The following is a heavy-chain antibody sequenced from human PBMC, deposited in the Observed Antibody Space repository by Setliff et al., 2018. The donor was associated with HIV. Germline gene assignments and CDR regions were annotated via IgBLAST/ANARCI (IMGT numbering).Heavy chain of an antibody. Sequence: SETLSLTCAVYGGSFSGYYWSWIRQPPGKGLEWIGEINHSGSTNYNPSLKSRVTISVDTSKNQFSLKLSSVTAADTAVYYCARRYYYYYMDVWGKGTTGTVSS. V-gene: IGHV4-34*01. CDR3: ARRYYYYYMDV. CDR1: GGSFSGYY. CDR2: INHSGST. J-gene: IGHJ6*03.